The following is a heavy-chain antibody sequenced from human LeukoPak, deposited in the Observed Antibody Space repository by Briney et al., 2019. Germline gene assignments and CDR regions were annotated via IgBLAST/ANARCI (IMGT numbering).Heavy chain of an antibody. D-gene: IGHD3-9*01. V-gene: IGHV4-34*01. CDR3: ASSRPYYDILTGYYPSNFDY. CDR1: GGSFSGYY. CDR2: VNHSGST. J-gene: IGHJ4*02. Sequence: SETLSLTCAVYGGSFSGYYWSWIRQPPGKGLEWIGEVNHSGSTNYNPSLKSRVTISVDTSKNQFSLKLSSVTAADTAVYYCASSRPYYDILTGYYPSNFDYWGQGTLVTVSS.